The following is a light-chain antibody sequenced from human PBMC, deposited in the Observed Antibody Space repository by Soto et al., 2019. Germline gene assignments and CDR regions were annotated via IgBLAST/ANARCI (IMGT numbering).Light chain of an antibody. V-gene: IGLV2-14*01. CDR3: SSYASRSTPV. CDR2: DVS. J-gene: IGLJ2*01. CDR1: SSDVGGYDY. Sequence: QSALTQPASVSGSPGQSITISCTGTSSDVGGYDYVSWYQQHPGKVPKLMIYDVSSRPSGVSNRFSGSKSGNTASLTISGLQAEDEADYYCSSYASRSTPVFGGGTKLTVL.